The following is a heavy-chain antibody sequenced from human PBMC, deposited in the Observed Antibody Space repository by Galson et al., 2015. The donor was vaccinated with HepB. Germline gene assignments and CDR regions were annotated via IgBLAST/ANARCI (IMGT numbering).Heavy chain of an antibody. J-gene: IGHJ3*02. Sequence: SLRLSCAASGFTFSTYDMHWVRQATGKGLEWVSAIGTFGDTYYPGSVKGRFTISREDAKNSLYLQMNSLRAGDTAVYYCVRDLGRGWYAFDIWGQGTMVTVSS. D-gene: IGHD6-19*01. CDR3: VRDLGRGWYAFDI. V-gene: IGHV3-13*04. CDR1: GFTFSTYD. CDR2: IGTFGDT.